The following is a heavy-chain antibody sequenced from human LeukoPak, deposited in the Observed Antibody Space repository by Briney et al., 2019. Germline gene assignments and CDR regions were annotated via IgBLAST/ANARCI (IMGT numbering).Heavy chain of an antibody. CDR3: ARDRGGY. CDR2: IYYSGST. D-gene: IGHD5-12*01. CDR1: GYSISSGYY. Sequence: SETLSLTCTVSGYSISSGYYWGWIRQPPGKGLEWIGSIYYSGSTYYNPSLKSRVTISVDTSKNQFSLKLSSVTAADTAVYYCARDRGGYWGQGTLVTVSS. J-gene: IGHJ4*02. V-gene: IGHV4-38-2*02.